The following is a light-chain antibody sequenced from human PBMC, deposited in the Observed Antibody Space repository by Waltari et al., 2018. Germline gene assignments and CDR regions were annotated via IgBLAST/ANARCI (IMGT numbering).Light chain of an antibody. Sequence: AIQLTQSPSSLFASVGDRVTITCRASQGINSALAWYQQKPGKAPKLLIYDASSLESGVPSRFSGSGYGTDFTLTISSLQPEDFATYYCQQFKSFLITFGQGTRLEIK. CDR3: QQFKSFLIT. V-gene: IGKV1-13*02. CDR2: DAS. CDR1: QGINSA. J-gene: IGKJ5*01.